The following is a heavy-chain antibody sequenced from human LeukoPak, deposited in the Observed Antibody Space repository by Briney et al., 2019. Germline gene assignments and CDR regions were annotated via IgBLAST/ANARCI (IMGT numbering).Heavy chain of an antibody. CDR3: AKGIAARPGNYFDY. Sequence: GGSLRLSCAASGFPFSSYWMHWVRQVPGKGLLWVSRINSVGSATIYADSVKGRFTISRDNSKNTLYLQMNSLRAEDTAVYYCAKGIAARPGNYFDYWGQGTLVTISS. V-gene: IGHV3-74*01. CDR2: INSVGSAT. CDR1: GFPFSSYW. D-gene: IGHD6-6*01. J-gene: IGHJ4*02.